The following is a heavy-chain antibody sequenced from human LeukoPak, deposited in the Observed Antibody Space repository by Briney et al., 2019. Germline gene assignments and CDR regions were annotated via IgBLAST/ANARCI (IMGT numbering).Heavy chain of an antibody. CDR2: TNAGNGNT. D-gene: IGHD4-17*01. J-gene: IGHJ6*02. CDR3: ARGDGDYSIYYYGMDV. Sequence: ASVKVSCKASGYTFTSYAMHWVRQAPGQRLEWMGWTNAGNGNTKYSQKFQGRVTITRDTSASTAYMELSSLRSEDTAVYYCARGDGDYSIYYYGMDVWGQGTTVTVSS. CDR1: GYTFTSYA. V-gene: IGHV1-3*01.